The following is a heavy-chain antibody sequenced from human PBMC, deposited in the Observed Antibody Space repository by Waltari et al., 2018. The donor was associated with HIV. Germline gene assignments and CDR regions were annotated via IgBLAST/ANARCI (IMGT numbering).Heavy chain of an antibody. CDR2: ISGSGSTI. V-gene: IGHV3-48*03. Sequence: EVQLVESGGGAVQPGGSLRLSCVASRFTFSNYEMNWVRQAPGKDLELISYISGSGSTIYYSDSVKGRFTISRDNAKNSLYLRMNYLTAEYTAIYYCARDGHHGVTKRGNAFDLWGQGTMVTVSP. CDR3: ARDGHHGVTKRGNAFDL. D-gene: IGHD2-21*02. CDR1: RFTFSNYE. J-gene: IGHJ3*01.